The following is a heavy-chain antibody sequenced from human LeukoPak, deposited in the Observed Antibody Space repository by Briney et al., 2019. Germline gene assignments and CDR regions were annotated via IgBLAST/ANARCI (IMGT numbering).Heavy chain of an antibody. V-gene: IGHV1-2*02. Sequence: ASVKVSCKASGYSSTGHFIHWVRQAPGQGLEWMGWINPNSGGTNYARDFQGRVTMTRDTSISTAYMEMTNLTSDDTAVYFCARGVTIVRGDDWGQGTLVSVYS. CDR1: GYSSTGHF. J-gene: IGHJ4*02. CDR2: INPNSGGT. CDR3: ARGVTIVRGDD. D-gene: IGHD3-10*01.